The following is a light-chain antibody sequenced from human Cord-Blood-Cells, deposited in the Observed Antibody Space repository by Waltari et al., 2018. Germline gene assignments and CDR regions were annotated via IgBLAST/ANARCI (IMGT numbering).Light chain of an antibody. CDR2: DVS. CDR3: SSYTSSSTVV. J-gene: IGLJ2*01. V-gene: IGLV2-14*01. Sequence: QSALTQTASVSGSPGQSITISCTVTSSDVGGYNYVSWYQQPPGKAPKLMIHDVSKRPSGVSNRFSGSKSGNTASLTISGLQAEDEADYYCSSYTSSSTVVFGGGTKLTVL. CDR1: SSDVGGYNY.